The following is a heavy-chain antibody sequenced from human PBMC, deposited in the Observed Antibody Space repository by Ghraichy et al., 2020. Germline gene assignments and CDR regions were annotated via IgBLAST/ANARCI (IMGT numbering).Heavy chain of an antibody. J-gene: IGHJ4*02. CDR2: ISSSGSTI. CDR1: GFTFSDYY. D-gene: IGHD3-10*01. V-gene: IGHV3-11*01. CDR3: ARVRGEWFGELHFFDY. Sequence: GGSLRLSCAASGFTFSDYYMSWIRQAPGKGLEWVSYISSSGSTIYYADSVKGRFTISRDNAKNSLYLQMNSLRAEDTAVYYCARVRGEWFGELHFFDYWGQGTLVTVSS.